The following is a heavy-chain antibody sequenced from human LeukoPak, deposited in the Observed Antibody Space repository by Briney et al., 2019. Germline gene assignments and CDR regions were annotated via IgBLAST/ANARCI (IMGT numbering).Heavy chain of an antibody. D-gene: IGHD3-22*01. CDR3: ARDVGYYDSSGYVSDY. J-gene: IGHJ4*02. Sequence: SETLSLTCVVSGISISSSLWWSWVRQPPGKGLEWIGEIFHSGSTNYNPSVKSRVTVSVDKSKNRFSLKLSSVTAADTAVYYCARDVGYYDSSGYVSDYWGQGTLVTVSS. V-gene: IGHV4-4*02. CDR2: IFHSGST. CDR1: GISISSSLW.